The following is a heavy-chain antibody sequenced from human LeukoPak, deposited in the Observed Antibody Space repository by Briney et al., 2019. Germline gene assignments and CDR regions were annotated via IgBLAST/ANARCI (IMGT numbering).Heavy chain of an antibody. CDR1: GYTFTGYY. Sequence: ASVKVSCKASGYTFTGYYMHWVRQAPGQGLEWMGWINPYSGYTKYAQKFQDRVTMTRDTSINTAYLELSSLRFDDTAVHYCAREGRERPHYYDYWGQGSLVAVSS. CDR3: AREGRERPHYYDY. CDR2: INPYSGYT. J-gene: IGHJ4*02. V-gene: IGHV1-2*02. D-gene: IGHD1-26*01.